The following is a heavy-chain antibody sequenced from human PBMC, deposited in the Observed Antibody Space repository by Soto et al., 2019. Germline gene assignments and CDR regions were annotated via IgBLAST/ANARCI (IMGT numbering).Heavy chain of an antibody. CDR2: ISHIGSV. CDR3: ARSFGWYAIDY. D-gene: IGHD6-19*01. V-gene: IGHV4-4*02. J-gene: IGHJ4*02. CDR1: GVSISSNYY. Sequence: QVLLQESGPGLVQPSGTLSLSCVVSGVSISSNYYWGWVRQPPGKGLEWLGDISHIGSVNYNPSLKSPVTISMDKSQNQFSLKVNSVTAAYTAVYYCARSFGWYAIDYWGQGTLVIVSS.